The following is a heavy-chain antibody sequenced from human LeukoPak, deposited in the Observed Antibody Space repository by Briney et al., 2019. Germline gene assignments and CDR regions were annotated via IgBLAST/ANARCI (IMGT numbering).Heavy chain of an antibody. CDR3: ARDYQGGYGDKTVDY. CDR2: INPSGGST. J-gene: IGHJ4*02. CDR1: RYTFTSYY. V-gene: IGHV1-46*01. Sequence: ASVKVSCKASRYTFTSYYMHWVRQAPGQGLEWMGIINPSGGSTSYAQKFQGRVTMTRDTSTSTVYMELSSLRSDDTAVYYCARDYQGGYGDKTVDYWGQGTLVTVSS. D-gene: IGHD5-18*01.